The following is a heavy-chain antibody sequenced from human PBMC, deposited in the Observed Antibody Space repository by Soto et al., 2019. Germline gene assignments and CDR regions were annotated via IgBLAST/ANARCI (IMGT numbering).Heavy chain of an antibody. Sequence: GGSLRLSCTTSGFTFREYGMSWVRQAPGKGLDWLGFIRSGRHGATAEYAASVKGRFTVSRDDSKSIVYLQMNNLETEDTAVYYCSRAPLRCSGGSCYSAESWCRGTLVTVSS. J-gene: IGHJ5*02. D-gene: IGHD2-15*01. CDR3: SRAPLRCSGGSCYSAES. CDR1: GFTFREYG. CDR2: IRSGRHGATA. V-gene: IGHV3-49*04.